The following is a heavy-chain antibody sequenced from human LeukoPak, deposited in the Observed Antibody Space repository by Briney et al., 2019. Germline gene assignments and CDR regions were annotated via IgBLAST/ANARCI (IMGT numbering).Heavy chain of an antibody. D-gene: IGHD4-17*01. CDR3: ARGPSLRPPDYVVDY. CDR2: ISAYNGNT. J-gene: IGHJ4*02. Sequence: GASVKVSCKASGYTFTSYGISWVRQAPGQGLEWMGWISAYNGNTNYAQKLQGRVTMTTDTSTSTAYMELRSLRSDDTAVYYCARGPSLRPPDYVVDYWGQGTLVTVSS. V-gene: IGHV1-18*01. CDR1: GYTFTSYG.